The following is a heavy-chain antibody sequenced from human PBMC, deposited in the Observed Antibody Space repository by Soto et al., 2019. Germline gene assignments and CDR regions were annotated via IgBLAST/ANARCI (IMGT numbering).Heavy chain of an antibody. J-gene: IGHJ4*02. V-gene: IGHV4-59*01. Sequence: QVQLQESGPGLVKPSETLSLTCTVSGGSISSYYWSWIRQPPGKGLEWIGYIYYSGSTNYNPSLKSRVTISVDTSKNQFSLKLSSVTAADTAVYYCARMVRGEDLGFDYWGQGTLVTVSS. CDR2: IYYSGST. D-gene: IGHD3-10*01. CDR3: ARMVRGEDLGFDY. CDR1: GGSISSYY.